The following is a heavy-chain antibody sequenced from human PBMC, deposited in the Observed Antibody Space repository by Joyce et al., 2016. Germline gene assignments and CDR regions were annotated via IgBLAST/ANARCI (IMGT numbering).Heavy chain of an antibody. CDR2: INPESGGT. CDR1: AYSFTDYD. J-gene: IGHJ3*01. Sequence: QVQLVQSGAEVKKPGASVKVSCKASAYSFTDYDIHWVRQAPGKGLQWMGLINPESGGTNYAQKFQGRVTMTTDTSISTAYMELSCLRSDDTAVYFCARGPMPPYAFDVWGQGTMVTVSS. D-gene: IGHD2-2*01. CDR3: ARGPMPPYAFDV. V-gene: IGHV1-2*06.